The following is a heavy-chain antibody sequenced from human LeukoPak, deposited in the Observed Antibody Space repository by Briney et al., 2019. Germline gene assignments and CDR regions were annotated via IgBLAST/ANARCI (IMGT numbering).Heavy chain of an antibody. CDR1: GFTVSNNY. Sequence: GGSLRLSCAASGFTVSNNYMSWVRQAPGKGLEWVSVIYSGAGTYYADSVKGRFTISRDNSKNTLYLQMNSLRAEDTAVYYCAKDTYYYDSSGYPHWGQGTLVTVSS. CDR3: AKDTYYYDSSGYPH. CDR2: IYSGAGT. J-gene: IGHJ1*01. V-gene: IGHV3-53*01. D-gene: IGHD3-22*01.